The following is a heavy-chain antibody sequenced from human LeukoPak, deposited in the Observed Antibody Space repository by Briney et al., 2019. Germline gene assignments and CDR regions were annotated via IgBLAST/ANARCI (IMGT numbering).Heavy chain of an antibody. CDR2: ISYDGSNK. D-gene: IGHD3-10*01. CDR3: AKDQGITMVQGAFDY. V-gene: IGHV3-30*18. Sequence: GRSLSLSCAASGFTFSSYGMHWVRQAPGKGLEWVAVISYDGSNKYYADSVKGRFTISRDNSKNTLYLQMNSLRAEDTAVYYCAKDQGITMVQGAFDYWGQGTLVTVSS. CDR1: GFTFSSYG. J-gene: IGHJ4*02.